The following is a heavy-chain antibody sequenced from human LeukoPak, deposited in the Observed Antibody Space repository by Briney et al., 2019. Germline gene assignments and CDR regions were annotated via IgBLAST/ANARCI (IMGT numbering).Heavy chain of an antibody. V-gene: IGHV4-59*08. CDR2: IYYSGNT. CDR1: GASLNSYY. D-gene: IGHD1-26*01. CDR3: AGNAVCVGATCGYFDP. J-gene: IGHJ5*01. Sequence: PSETLSLTCSVSGASLNSYYWSWIRQPPGKGLEWIAYIYYSGNTDYNPSLKSRVTVSLDTSKKQFSLKLTSVTAADTAIYYFAGNAVCVGATCGYFDPWGKEPWSPSPQ.